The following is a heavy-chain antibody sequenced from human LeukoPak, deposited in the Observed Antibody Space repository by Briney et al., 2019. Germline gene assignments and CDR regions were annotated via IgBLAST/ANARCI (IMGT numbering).Heavy chain of an antibody. V-gene: IGHV3-7*01. CDR3: ARDVTWKLDY. CDR1: GFTFSNYW. Sequence: GGSLRLSCTASGFTFSNYWMTWVRQAPGKGLEWVANINQDGSKKFYLDSVKGRFTISRDNPKNSLYVQMNSLRAEDTAIYYCARDVTWKLDYWGQGTLVTVSS. J-gene: IGHJ4*02. D-gene: IGHD1-1*01. CDR2: INQDGSKK.